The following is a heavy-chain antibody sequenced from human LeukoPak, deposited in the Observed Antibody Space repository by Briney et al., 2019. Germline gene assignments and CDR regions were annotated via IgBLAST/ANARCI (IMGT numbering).Heavy chain of an antibody. CDR3: VASYGGYVLDY. CDR2: VFNNGGT. V-gene: IGHV4-59*01. CDR1: GGSIGSYH. Sequence: SETLSLTCSVSGGSIGSYHWNWIRQPSGKGLEWIGIVFNNGGTKHNLSLKSRVAISVDTSKNQSALKLSSVTAAGTAVYYCVASYGGYVLDYWGQGALVIVSS. D-gene: IGHD5-12*01. J-gene: IGHJ4*02.